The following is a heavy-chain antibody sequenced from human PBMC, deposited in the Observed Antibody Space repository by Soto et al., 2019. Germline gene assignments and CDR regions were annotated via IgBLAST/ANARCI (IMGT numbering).Heavy chain of an antibody. Sequence: QVQLVQSGAEVKKPGASVKVSCKASGYTFTSYDINWVRQATGQGLEWMGWMNPNSGNTGYAQKFQGRVPMTRNTSISTVYMELSSLRSEDTAVYYCARRGYSSSWYYYYYYGMDVWGQGTTVTVSS. V-gene: IGHV1-8*01. D-gene: IGHD6-13*01. CDR1: GYTFTSYD. CDR3: ARRGYSSSWYYYYYYGMDV. J-gene: IGHJ6*02. CDR2: MNPNSGNT.